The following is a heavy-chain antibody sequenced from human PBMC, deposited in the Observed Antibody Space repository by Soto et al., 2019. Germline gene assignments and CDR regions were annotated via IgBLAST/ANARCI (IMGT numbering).Heavy chain of an antibody. J-gene: IGHJ5*02. Sequence: SETLSLTCTVSGGSIGRYYWSWIRQPPGKGLEWIGYIYYSGSTNYNPSLKSRVTISVDTSKNQFSLKLSSVTAADTAVYYCARRIAAKAHWFDPWGQGTLVTVSS. CDR2: IYYSGST. CDR3: ARRIAAKAHWFDP. CDR1: GGSIGRYY. V-gene: IGHV4-59*01. D-gene: IGHD6-13*01.